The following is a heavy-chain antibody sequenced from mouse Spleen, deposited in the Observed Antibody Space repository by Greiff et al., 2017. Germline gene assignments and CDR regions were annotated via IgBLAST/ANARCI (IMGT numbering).Heavy chain of an antibody. Sequence: VQLKQSGPELVKPGASVKISCKASGYSFTDYNMNWVKQSNGKSLEWIGVINPNYGTTSYNQKFKGKATLTVDQSSSTAYMQLNSLTSEDSAVYYCASYYGYLYYYAMDYWGQGTSVTVSS. J-gene: IGHJ4*01. CDR3: ASYYGYLYYYAMDY. D-gene: IGHD2-2*01. CDR1: GYSFTDYN. V-gene: IGHV1-39*01. CDR2: INPNYGTT.